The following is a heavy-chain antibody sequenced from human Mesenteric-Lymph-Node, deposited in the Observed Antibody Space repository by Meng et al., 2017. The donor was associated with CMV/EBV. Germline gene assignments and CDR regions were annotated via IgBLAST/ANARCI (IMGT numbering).Heavy chain of an antibody. CDR1: GFTFSSYA. D-gene: IGHD3-10*01. CDR2: ISGSGGST. J-gene: IGHJ4*02. Sequence: GESLKISCAASGFTFSSYAMSWVRQAPGKGLEWVSAISGSGGSTYYADSVKGRFTISRDNSKNTLFLQMNSLRAEDTAVYYCAKDLSSYYGSGSPNDYWGQGTLVTVSS. CDR3: AKDLSSYYGSGSPNDY. V-gene: IGHV3-23*01.